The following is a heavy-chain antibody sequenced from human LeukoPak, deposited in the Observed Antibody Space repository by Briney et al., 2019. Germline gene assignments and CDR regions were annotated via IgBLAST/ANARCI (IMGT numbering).Heavy chain of an antibody. Sequence: GASVKVSCKASGYTFTSYGISWVRQAPGQGLEWMGWISAYNGNTNYAQKLQGRVTMTTDTSTSTAYMELRSLRSDDTAVYYCASEYYYDSSGYYDNYMDVWGKGTTVTVSS. CDR3: ASEYYYDSSGYYDNYMDV. CDR1: GYTFTSYG. CDR2: ISAYNGNT. V-gene: IGHV1-18*01. J-gene: IGHJ6*03. D-gene: IGHD3-22*01.